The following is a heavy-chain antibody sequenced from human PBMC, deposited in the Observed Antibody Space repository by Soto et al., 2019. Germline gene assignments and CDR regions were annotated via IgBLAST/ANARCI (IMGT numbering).Heavy chain of an antibody. CDR1: GYTFTSYG. D-gene: IGHD5-12*01. J-gene: IGHJ4*02. CDR3: ARDSAWLSGYDWAYYFDY. CDR2: ISAYNGNT. Sequence: QVQLVQSGAEVKKPGASVKVSCKASGYTFTSYGISWVRQAPGQGLEWMGWISAYNGNTNYAQKLQGRVTMTTDTSSSTAYMELRSLRSDDTAVYYCARDSAWLSGYDWAYYFDYWGQGTLVTVSS. V-gene: IGHV1-18*01.